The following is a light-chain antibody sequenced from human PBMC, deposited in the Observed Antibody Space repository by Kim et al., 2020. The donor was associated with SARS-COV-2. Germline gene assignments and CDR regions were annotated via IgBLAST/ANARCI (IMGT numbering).Light chain of an antibody. J-gene: IGKJ2*01. Sequence: DIQMTQSPSSLSASVGDRVTITCRASQSISDYLHWYQQKPGKAPKVLIYAASSLQSGVPSRFSGSGSGTYFTLTISSLQLEDFATYYCQQSYGNTHTFGQGTKLEIK. V-gene: IGKV1-39*01. CDR3: QQSYGNTHT. CDR2: AAS. CDR1: QSISDY.